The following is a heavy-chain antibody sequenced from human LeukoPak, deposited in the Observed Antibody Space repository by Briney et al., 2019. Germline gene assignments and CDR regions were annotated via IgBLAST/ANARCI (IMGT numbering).Heavy chain of an antibody. Sequence: ASVKVSRKASGYTFTSYYMHWSRHAQGQGLERTGILNPSGGSTSYAQKFQGAVTMTRDTSTSTVYMDLSSLRSEDTAVYYCAREMAGTTVAGHWGQGTLVTVSS. CDR2: LNPSGGST. V-gene: IGHV1-46*01. J-gene: IGHJ4*02. CDR1: GYTFTSYY. D-gene: IGHD1-1*01. CDR3: AREMAGTTVAGH.